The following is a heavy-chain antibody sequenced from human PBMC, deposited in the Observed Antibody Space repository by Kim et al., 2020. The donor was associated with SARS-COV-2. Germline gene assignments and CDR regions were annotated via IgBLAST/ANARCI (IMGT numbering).Heavy chain of an antibody. J-gene: IGHJ4*02. V-gene: IGHV3-74*01. CDR1: AFTFSSYW. CDR3: VRASSGRHGDY. D-gene: IGHD6-19*01. Sequence: GGSLRLSCVASAFTFSSYWMHWVRQAPGKGLVWVSRININGSSTNYADSVKGRFTISRDNAKNTLYLQMNSLRAEDTAVYYWVRASSGRHGDYWGQGTLVTVSS. CDR2: ININGSST.